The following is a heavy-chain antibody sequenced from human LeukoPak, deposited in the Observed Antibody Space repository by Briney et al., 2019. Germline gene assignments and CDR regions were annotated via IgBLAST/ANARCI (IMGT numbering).Heavy chain of an antibody. CDR1: GYTFTGYY. D-gene: IGHD3-10*01. CDR3: ARGGSGSYFSWLDP. Sequence: ASVKVSCKASGYTFTGYYIHWVRQAPGQGLGCVGWINPNSGGSNYAQKFQGRVTMTRDTSISTAYMELSRLRSDDTAVYYCARGGSGSYFSWLDPWGQGTLVTVSS. J-gene: IGHJ5*02. CDR2: INPNSGGS. V-gene: IGHV1-2*02.